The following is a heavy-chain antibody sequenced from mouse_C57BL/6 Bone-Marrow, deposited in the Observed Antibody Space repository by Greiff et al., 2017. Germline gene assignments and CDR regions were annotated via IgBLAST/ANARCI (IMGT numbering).Heavy chain of an antibody. V-gene: IGHV1-50*01. CDR1: GYTFTSYW. J-gene: IGHJ1*03. CDR3: ASYYGSSYWYFDV. D-gene: IGHD1-1*01. Sequence: QVQLQQPGAELVKPGASVKLSCKASGYTFTSYWMQWVKQRPGQGLEWIGEIDPSARYTNYNQKFKGKATLTVDTSSSTAYMQLSSLTSEDSAVYYCASYYGSSYWYFDVWGKGTTVTVSS. CDR2: IDPSARYT.